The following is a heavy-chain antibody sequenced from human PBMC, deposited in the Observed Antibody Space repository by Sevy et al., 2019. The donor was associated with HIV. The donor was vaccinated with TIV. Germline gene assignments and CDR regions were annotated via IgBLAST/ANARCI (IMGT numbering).Heavy chain of an antibody. D-gene: IGHD6-6*01. CDR2: IYFTGNT. CDR3: ARAATARPRVLDY. V-gene: IGHV4-59*01. CDR1: GGSISSYF. Sequence: SETLSLTCSVSGGSISSYFWTWVRQSPGKGLEWIGNIYFTGNTDYSPSLKSRVTLSLDTSKSQFSLTLKSVTASDTAIYFCARAATARPRVLDYWGQGTVVTVSS. J-gene: IGHJ4*02.